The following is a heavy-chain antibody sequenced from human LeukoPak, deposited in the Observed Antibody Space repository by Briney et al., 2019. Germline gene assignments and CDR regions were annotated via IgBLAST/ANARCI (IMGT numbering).Heavy chain of an antibody. CDR1: GFTFSSYA. Sequence: PGGSPRLSCAASGFTFSSYAMSWVRQAPGKGLEWVSAISGSGGSTYYADSVKGRFTISRDNSKNTLYLQMNSLRAEDTAVYYCAKGDSSSWYARSGNWFDPWGQGTLVTVSS. D-gene: IGHD6-13*01. J-gene: IGHJ5*02. CDR2: ISGSGGST. V-gene: IGHV3-23*01. CDR3: AKGDSSSWYARSGNWFDP.